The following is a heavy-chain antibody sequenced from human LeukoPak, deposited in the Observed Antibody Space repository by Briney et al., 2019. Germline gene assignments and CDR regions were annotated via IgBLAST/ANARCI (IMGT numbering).Heavy chain of an antibody. CDR1: GYTFTGYY. D-gene: IGHD6-6*01. V-gene: IGHV1-2*02. CDR2: INPNSGGT. CDR3: AREGGGIAARWFDP. J-gene: IGHJ5*02. Sequence: ASVKVSCKASGYTFTGYYMHWVRQAPGQGLEWMGWINPNSGGTNYAQKFQGRVTMTRDTSISTAYMELSRLRSDDTAVYCCAREGGGIAARWFDPWGQGTLVTVSS.